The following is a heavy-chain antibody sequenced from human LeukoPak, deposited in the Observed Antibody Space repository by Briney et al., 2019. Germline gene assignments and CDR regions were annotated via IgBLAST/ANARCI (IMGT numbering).Heavy chain of an antibody. CDR1: GGSISSYY. CDR2: IYYSGST. D-gene: IGHD4-23*01. V-gene: IGHV4-59*12. CDR3: ARIEYGGKAHYYFDY. J-gene: IGHJ4*02. Sequence: SETLSLTCTVSGGSISSYYWSWIRQPPGKGLEWIGYIYYSGSTNYNPSLKSRVTISVDTSKNQFSLKLSSVTAADTAVYYCARIEYGGKAHYYFDYWGQGTLVTVSS.